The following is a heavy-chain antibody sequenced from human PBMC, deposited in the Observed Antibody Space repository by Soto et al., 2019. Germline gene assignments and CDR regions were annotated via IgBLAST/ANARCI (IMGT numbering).Heavy chain of an antibody. J-gene: IGHJ5*02. CDR2: VFHSGST. CDR1: RGSINSGGYY. CDR3: ARGGGEDNYFGP. V-gene: IGHV4-31*03. D-gene: IGHD3-16*01. Sequence: SETLSLTCTVSRGSINSGGYYWHWIRQHPGKGLEWIGYVFHSGSTYYNPSFRSRVTTSMDTSKNQFSLNLSSVTAADTAIYYCARGGGEDNYFGPWGQGTLVTVS.